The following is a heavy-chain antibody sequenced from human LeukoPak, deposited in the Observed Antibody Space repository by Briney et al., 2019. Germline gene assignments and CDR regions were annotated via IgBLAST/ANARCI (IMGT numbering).Heavy chain of an antibody. CDR1: GFTFSTYG. CDR2: IWYDGSNK. D-gene: IGHD3-3*01. V-gene: IGHV3-33*01. CDR3: ARDLEIGSSSYYFDY. J-gene: IGHJ4*02. Sequence: GGSLRLSCPASGFTFSTYGMHWVRQAPGKGLEWVAVIWYDGSNKYYADSVRGRFTISRDNFKNTLYLKMNSLRAEDTAVYYCARDLEIGSSSYYFDYWGQGTLVTVSS.